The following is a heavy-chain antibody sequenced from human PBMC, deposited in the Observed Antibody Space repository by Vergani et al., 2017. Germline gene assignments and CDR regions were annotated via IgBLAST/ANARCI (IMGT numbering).Heavy chain of an antibody. CDR1: GFTFSRYS. V-gene: IGHV3-48*04. J-gene: IGHJ3*01. D-gene: IGHD2-8*01. CDR3: VRDVRVSRT. Sequence: EVQLVESGGGLVQPGGSLRLSCAASGFTFSRYSLNWVRQAPGRGLEWVSFISTTGGTIYYADSVKGRFTISRDNAKNALYLDMSSLRAEDTAVYYCVRDVRVSRTWGQGTLVAVSS. CDR2: ISTTGGTI.